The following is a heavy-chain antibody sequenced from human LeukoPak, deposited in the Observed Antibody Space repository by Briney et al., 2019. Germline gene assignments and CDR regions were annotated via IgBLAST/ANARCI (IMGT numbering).Heavy chain of an antibody. V-gene: IGHV3-48*02. D-gene: IGHD1-26*01. CDR2: ITSSSSTI. Sequence: PGGSLRLSCAASGFTFSSYSMNWVRQAPGKGLEWVSYITSSSSTIYYADSVKGRFTISRDNAKNSLYLQMNSLRDEDTAVYYCARRDTPRARYSGSLWYFDLWGRGTLVTVSS. CDR1: GFTFSSYS. CDR3: ARRDTPRARYSGSLWYFDL. J-gene: IGHJ2*01.